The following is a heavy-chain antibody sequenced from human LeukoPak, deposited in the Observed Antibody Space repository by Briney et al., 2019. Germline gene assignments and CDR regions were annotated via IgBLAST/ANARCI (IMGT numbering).Heavy chain of an antibody. J-gene: IGHJ5*02. D-gene: IGHD3-10*01. CDR2: INPNSGGT. CDR1: GYTFTGYY. V-gene: IGHV1-2*02. CDR3: ARGRVITMVRGVIHNWFDP. Sequence: GASVKVSCKASGYTFTGYYMHWVRQAPGQGLEWMGWINPNSGGTNYAQKFQGRVTMTRDTSISTAYMELSRLRSDDTAVYYCARGRVITMVRGVIHNWFDPWGQGTLVTVSS.